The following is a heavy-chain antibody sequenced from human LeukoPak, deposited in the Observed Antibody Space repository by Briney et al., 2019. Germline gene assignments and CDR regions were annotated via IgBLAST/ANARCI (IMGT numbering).Heavy chain of an antibody. D-gene: IGHD2-15*01. CDR2: IYGGGST. V-gene: IGHV3-53*01. CDR3: ARLLPASRHYFDY. Sequence: GAPRLSCAASGFIVSSEYLAWVRQAPGKGLEWISVIYGGGSTYYADSVKGRFTISRDNSKDVLYLDMHSLAVEDTAVYYCARLLPASRHYFDYWGQGTPVTVSS. CDR1: GFIVSSEY. J-gene: IGHJ4*02.